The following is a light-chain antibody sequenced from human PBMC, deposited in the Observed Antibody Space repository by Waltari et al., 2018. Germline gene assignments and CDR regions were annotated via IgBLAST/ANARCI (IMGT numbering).Light chain of an antibody. CDR3: ATWDYSLNSVI. CDR2: FSD. J-gene: IGLJ2*01. V-gene: IGLV1-47*02. Sequence: QSVVTQPPSASGAPGQSVPISCSGSNSNIARTYVYWYQQLPGTAPKLLIYFSDRRPSGVPDRFSGSKSGTSASLAITGLRSEDEAEYFCATWDYSLNSVIFGGGTRLTVL. CDR1: NSNIARTY.